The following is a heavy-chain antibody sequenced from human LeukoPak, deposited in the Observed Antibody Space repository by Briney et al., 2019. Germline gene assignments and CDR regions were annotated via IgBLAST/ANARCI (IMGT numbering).Heavy chain of an antibody. CDR1: GGSISSYD. Sequence: SETLSLTCTVSGGSISSYDWRWIRQPAGKGLEWIGRIYNRGSTNYNPSLKSRVTMSADTSKNRFSLRLSSVTAADTAVYYCARVSSSWYQDWYFDLWGRGTLVTVSS. D-gene: IGHD6-13*01. CDR2: IYNRGST. V-gene: IGHV4-4*07. J-gene: IGHJ2*01. CDR3: ARVSSSWYQDWYFDL.